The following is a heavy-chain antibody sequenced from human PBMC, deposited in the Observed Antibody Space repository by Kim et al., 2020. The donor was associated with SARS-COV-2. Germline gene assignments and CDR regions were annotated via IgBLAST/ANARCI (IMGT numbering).Heavy chain of an antibody. D-gene: IGHD5-12*01. CDR1: GYTFTSYG. Sequence: ASVKVSCKASGYTFTSYGISWVRQAPGQGLEWMGWISAYNGNTNYAQKLQGRVTMTTDTSTSTAYMELRSLRSDDTAVYYCARDRRDGYNLGYYYGMDVWGQGTTVTVSS. CDR2: ISAYNGNT. V-gene: IGHV1-18*01. J-gene: IGHJ6*02. CDR3: ARDRRDGYNLGYYYGMDV.